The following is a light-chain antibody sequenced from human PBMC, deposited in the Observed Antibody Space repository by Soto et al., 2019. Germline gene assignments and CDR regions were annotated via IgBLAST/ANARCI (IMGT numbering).Light chain of an antibody. CDR2: MVS. CDR3: TSPTPGSLYV. CDR1: GSNVGNYNE. J-gene: IGLJ1*01. V-gene: IGLV2-14*01. Sequence: QSALTQPASVSGSPGQSITPSCTGTGSNVGNYNEVSWYQQYPGRVPKLLIYMVSNRPSGVSNRFSGSKSGNTASLTISGLQAEDEADYFCTSPTPGSLYVFGTGTQLTVL.